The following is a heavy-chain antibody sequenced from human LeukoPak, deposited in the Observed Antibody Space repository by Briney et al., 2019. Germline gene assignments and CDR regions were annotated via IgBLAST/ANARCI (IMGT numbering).Heavy chain of an antibody. CDR3: AKDRRPVTMVQGVIITAAFDI. D-gene: IGHD3-10*01. V-gene: IGHV3-9*01. CDR2: ISWNSGSI. CDR1: GFTFDDYA. J-gene: IGHJ3*02. Sequence: GGSLRLSCAASGFTFDDYAMHWVRQAPGKGLEGVSGISWNSGSIGYADSVKGRLTISRDNAKNSLYLQMNSLRAEDTALYYCAKDRRPVTMVQGVIITAAFDIWGQGTMVTVSS.